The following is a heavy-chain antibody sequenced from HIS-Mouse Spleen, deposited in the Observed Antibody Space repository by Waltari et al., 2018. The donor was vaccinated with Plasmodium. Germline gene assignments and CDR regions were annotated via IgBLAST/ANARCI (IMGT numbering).Heavy chain of an antibody. V-gene: IGHV4-34*01. J-gene: IGHJ3*02. D-gene: IGHD6-13*01. CDR2: INHSGRT. Sequence: QVQLQQWGAGLLKPSETLSLTCAVYGGSFSGYYWSWIRQPPGKGLEWIGEINHSGRTNSNPSLKSRVTRSVDTSKNQFSLKLSSVTAADTAVYYCARVGIAAAGTRADAFDIWGQGTMVTVSS. CDR1: GGSFSGYY. CDR3: ARVGIAAAGTRADAFDI.